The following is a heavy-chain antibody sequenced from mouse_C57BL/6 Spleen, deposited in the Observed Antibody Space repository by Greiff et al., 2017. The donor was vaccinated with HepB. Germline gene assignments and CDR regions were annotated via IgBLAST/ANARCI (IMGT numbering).Heavy chain of an antibody. CDR2: ISDGGSYT. CDR1: GFTFSSYA. CDR3: ARDPLTGTDWYFDV. J-gene: IGHJ1*03. Sequence: DVKLVESGGGLVKPGGSLKLSCAASGFTFSSYAMSWVRQTPEKRLEWVATISDGGSYTYYPDNVKGRFTISRDNAKNNLYLQMSHLKSEDTAMYYCARDPLTGTDWYFDVWGTGTTVTVSS. V-gene: IGHV5-4*01. D-gene: IGHD4-1*01.